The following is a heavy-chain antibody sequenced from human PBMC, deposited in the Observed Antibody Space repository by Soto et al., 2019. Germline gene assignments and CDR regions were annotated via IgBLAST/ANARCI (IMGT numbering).Heavy chain of an antibody. V-gene: IGHV3-43*01. J-gene: IGHJ4*02. D-gene: IGHD5-12*01. CDR2: INWDGAST. CDR3: AKDSGSESGSDYFDY. Sequence: PGGSLRLSCVASGFIFEDYTMHWVRRVPGKGLQWVSLINWDGASTYYADSVKGRFTISRDNSINSLYLHMDSLRTEDTALYYCAKDSGSESGSDYFDYWGQGTVVTVSS. CDR1: GFIFEDYT.